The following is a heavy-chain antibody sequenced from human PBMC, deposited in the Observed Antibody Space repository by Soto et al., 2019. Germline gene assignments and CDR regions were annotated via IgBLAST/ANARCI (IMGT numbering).Heavy chain of an antibody. Sequence: PGGSLRLSCAAAGFTFGDYAMNWVRQAPGKGLEWVSGISWNSGNIGYADSVKGRFTISRDNAKNSLYLQMNSLRAEDTALYYCTKGVCSGGSCSFDYWGQGTLVTVSS. J-gene: IGHJ4*02. CDR2: ISWNSGNI. CDR1: GFTFGDYA. V-gene: IGHV3-9*01. D-gene: IGHD2-15*01. CDR3: TKGVCSGGSCSFDY.